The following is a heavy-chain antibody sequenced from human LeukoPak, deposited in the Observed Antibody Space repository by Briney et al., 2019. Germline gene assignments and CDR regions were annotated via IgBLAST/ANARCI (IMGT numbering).Heavy chain of an antibody. Sequence: PSETLSLTCTVSGGSISSSSYYWGWLRQPPGKGLEWIGRIYTSGSTNYNPSLKSRVTISVDTSKNQFSLKLSSVTAADTAVYYCARVGQWQAYFDYWGQGTLVTVSS. V-gene: IGHV4-39*07. CDR3: ARVGQWQAYFDY. D-gene: IGHD6-19*01. CDR1: GGSISSSSYY. CDR2: IYTSGST. J-gene: IGHJ4*02.